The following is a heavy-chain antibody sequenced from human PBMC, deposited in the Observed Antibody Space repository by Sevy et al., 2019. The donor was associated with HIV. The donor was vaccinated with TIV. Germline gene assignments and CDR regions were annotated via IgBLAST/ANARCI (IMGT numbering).Heavy chain of an antibody. CDR2: ISGSGGST. Sequence: GGSLRLSCVASGFTFSSYAMNWVRQAPGKGLEWVSAISGSGGSTYYADSVKGRFTISRDNSKNTLYLQMNSLRAEDTAVYYCAKDLMRIFGVVISFYYYGMDVWGQGTTVTVSS. CDR1: GFTFSSYA. V-gene: IGHV3-23*01. D-gene: IGHD3-3*01. CDR3: AKDLMRIFGVVISFYYYGMDV. J-gene: IGHJ6*02.